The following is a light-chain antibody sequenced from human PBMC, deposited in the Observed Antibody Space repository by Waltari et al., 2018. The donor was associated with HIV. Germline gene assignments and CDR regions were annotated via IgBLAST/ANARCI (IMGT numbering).Light chain of an antibody. Sequence: EIVLTQSPGTLSLSPGERATLSCRASQSVGSSYSAWYQQKPGQAPRLLIYGASTRATGIPDRFSGSGSGTDFTLTISRLEPEDFAVYYCQQYGGSPRTFGQGTKVEIK. CDR2: GAS. J-gene: IGKJ1*01. CDR1: QSVGSSY. V-gene: IGKV3-20*01. CDR3: QQYGGSPRT.